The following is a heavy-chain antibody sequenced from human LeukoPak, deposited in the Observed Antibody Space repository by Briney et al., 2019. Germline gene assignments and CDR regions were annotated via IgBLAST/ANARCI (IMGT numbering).Heavy chain of an antibody. J-gene: IGHJ4*02. CDR2: ISGSGGGT. CDR1: GFTFSSYA. Sequence: GGSLRLSCAASGFTFSSYAMSWVRQAPGKGLEWVSAISGSGGGTYYAGSVEGRFTISRDNSKNTLYLQMNSLRAEDTAVYYCAKGGWVGYCSSTSCYWGFDYWGQGTLVTVSS. CDR3: AKGGWVGYCSSTSCYWGFDY. D-gene: IGHD2-2*01. V-gene: IGHV3-23*01.